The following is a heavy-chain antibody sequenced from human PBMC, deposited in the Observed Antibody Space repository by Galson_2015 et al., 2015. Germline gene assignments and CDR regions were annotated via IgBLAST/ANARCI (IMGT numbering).Heavy chain of an antibody. J-gene: IGHJ6*02. CDR3: ARDPVDTAMVKWGTWYGMDV. CDR1: GFTFSSYA. D-gene: IGHD5-18*01. Sequence: SLRLSCAASGFTFSSYAMHWVRQAPGKGLEWVAVISYDGSNKYYADSVKGRFTISRDNSKNTLYLQMNSLRAEDTAVYYCARDPVDTAMVKWGTWYGMDVWGQGTTVTVSS. CDR2: ISYDGSNK. V-gene: IGHV3-30-3*01.